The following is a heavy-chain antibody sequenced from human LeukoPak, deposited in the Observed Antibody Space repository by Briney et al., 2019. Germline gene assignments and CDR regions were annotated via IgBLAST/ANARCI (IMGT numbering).Heavy chain of an antibody. CDR3: ARRGTGLDWFDP. CDR1: SGFITSGTYY. Sequence: KPSETLSLTCTVSSGFITSGTYYWDWIRQPPGKGLEWIGGSDYSGNTYYNPSLKSRVTISVDTSKNQFSLKLSSVTAADTAVYYCARRGTGLDWFDPWGQGTLVTVS. D-gene: IGHD1-1*01. V-gene: IGHV4-39*07. CDR2: SDYSGNT. J-gene: IGHJ5*02.